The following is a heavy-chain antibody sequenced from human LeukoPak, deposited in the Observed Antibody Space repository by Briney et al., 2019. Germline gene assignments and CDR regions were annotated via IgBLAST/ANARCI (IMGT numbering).Heavy chain of an antibody. J-gene: IGHJ4*02. CDR3: TRGDSSTWYEY. CDR1: GFTFSSYA. CDR2: ISGSGGST. Sequence: GGSLRLSCAASGFTFSSYAMSWVRQAPGKGLEWVSGISGSGGSTYYADSVKGRFTISRDNSKNTLYLQMNSLRAEDTAVYYCTRGDSSTWYEYWGQGTLVTVSS. V-gene: IGHV3-23*01. D-gene: IGHD6-13*01.